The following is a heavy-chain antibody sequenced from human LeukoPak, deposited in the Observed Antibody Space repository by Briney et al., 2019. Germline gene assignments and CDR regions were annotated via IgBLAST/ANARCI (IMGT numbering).Heavy chain of an antibody. Sequence: GGSLRLSCAASGFTFSGYSMTWIRQAPGKGLEWVSHISNSGSIYADSEKGRFTISMDNANNSLYLQMNSLRADDTAGYYCARDVNFDIWGQGTMVTVSS. V-gene: IGHV3-11*04. J-gene: IGHJ3*02. CDR2: ISNSGS. CDR1: GFTFSGYS. CDR3: ARDVNFDI.